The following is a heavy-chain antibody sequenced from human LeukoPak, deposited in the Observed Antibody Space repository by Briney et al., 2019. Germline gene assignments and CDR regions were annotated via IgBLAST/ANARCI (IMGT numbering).Heavy chain of an antibody. D-gene: IGHD5-18*01. CDR2: IYYSGST. CDR3: ARERSGYSYGPSYYYYYMDV. V-gene: IGHV4-59*01. J-gene: IGHJ6*03. Sequence: SETLSLTCTVSGSSISSYYWSWIRQPPGKGLEWIGYIYYSGSTNYNPSLKSRVTISVDTSKNQFSLKLSSVTAADTAVYYCARERSGYSYGPSYYYYYMDVWGKGTTVTISS. CDR1: GSSISSYY.